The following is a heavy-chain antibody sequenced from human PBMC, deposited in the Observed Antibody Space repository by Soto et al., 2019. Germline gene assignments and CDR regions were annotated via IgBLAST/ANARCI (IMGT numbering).Heavy chain of an antibody. Sequence: EVQLVESGGGVVQPGGSLRLSCAASGFTFSDHWMHWVRQVPGKGLVWVARINSDGSTTTYAYSVKGRFTISRANARNTLYLHMDSLRAGNTALYYCARGYSSGPDYWGQGTLVNVSS. V-gene: IGHV3-74*01. CDR2: INSDGSTT. D-gene: IGHD6-19*01. J-gene: IGHJ4*02. CDR1: GFTFSDHW. CDR3: ARGYSSGPDY.